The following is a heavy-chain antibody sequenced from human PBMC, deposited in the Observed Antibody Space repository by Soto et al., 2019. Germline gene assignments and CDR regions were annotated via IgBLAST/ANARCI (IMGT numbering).Heavy chain of an antibody. Sequence: SVKVSCKASGGTFSSYAISWVRQAPGQGLEWMGGIIPIFGTANYAQKFQGRVTITADTSANTVYLELSSLRSEDTAVYYCASTTYDSSAYYYWYLGLWGRGTLVTVSS. J-gene: IGHJ2*01. CDR2: IIPIFGTA. CDR1: GGTFSSYA. V-gene: IGHV1-69*06. CDR3: ASTTYDSSAYYYWYLGL. D-gene: IGHD3-22*01.